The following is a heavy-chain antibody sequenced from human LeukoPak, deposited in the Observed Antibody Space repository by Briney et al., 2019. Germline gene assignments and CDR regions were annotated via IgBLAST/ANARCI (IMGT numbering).Heavy chain of an antibody. CDR1: GGTFSSYA. CDR2: IIPIFGTA. CDR3: ARNLDYSNTYYYYYMDV. Sequence: GASVKVSCKASGGTFSSYAISWVRQAPGHGLEWMGGIIPIFGTANYAQKFQGRVTITTDESTSTAYMELSSLRSEDTAVYYCARNLDYSNTYYYYYMDVWGKGTTVTVSS. J-gene: IGHJ6*03. D-gene: IGHD4-11*01. V-gene: IGHV1-69*05.